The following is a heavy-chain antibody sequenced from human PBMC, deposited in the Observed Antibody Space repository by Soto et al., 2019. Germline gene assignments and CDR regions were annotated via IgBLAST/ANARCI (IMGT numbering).Heavy chain of an antibody. Sequence: WETLALTCTVSGGSMSSYYWSWIRQPPGRGLEWIGYIYYSGSTTYNPSLRSRVTISVDTSKNQFSLKLSSVTAADTALYYCARGGNRWDYWGQGTLVTVSS. CDR1: GGSMSSYY. D-gene: IGHD5-12*01. J-gene: IGHJ4*02. V-gene: IGHV4-59*01. CDR3: ARGGNRWDY. CDR2: IYYSGST.